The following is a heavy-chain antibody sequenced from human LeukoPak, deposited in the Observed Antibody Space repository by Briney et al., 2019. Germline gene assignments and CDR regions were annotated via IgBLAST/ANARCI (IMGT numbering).Heavy chain of an antibody. V-gene: IGHV1-2*02. CDR2: INPSSGGT. CDR3: ARGEGYYYYYMDV. J-gene: IGHJ6*03. Sequence: ASVKVSCKASGYTFTGYYMHWVRQAPGQGLEWMGWINPSSGGTNYAQKFQGRVTMTRDTSISTAYMELSRLRSDDTAVYYCARGEGYYYYYMDVWGKGTTVTVSS. CDR1: GYTFTGYY. D-gene: IGHD3-16*01.